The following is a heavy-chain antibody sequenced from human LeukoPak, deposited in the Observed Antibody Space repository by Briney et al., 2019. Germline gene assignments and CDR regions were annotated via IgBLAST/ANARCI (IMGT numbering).Heavy chain of an antibody. J-gene: IGHJ6*04. V-gene: IGHV3-7*03. CDR2: IKQDGSEK. Sequence: GGSLRLSCAASGFTFSSYWMSWVRQAPGKGLEWVANIKQDGSEKYYVDSVKGRFTISRDNAKNSLYLQMNSLRAEDTAVYYCARGVLRYLDWLLTSPDSNYGVDVWGKGTTVTVSS. CDR1: GFTFSSYW. D-gene: IGHD3-9*01. CDR3: ARGVLRYLDWLLTSPDSNYGVDV.